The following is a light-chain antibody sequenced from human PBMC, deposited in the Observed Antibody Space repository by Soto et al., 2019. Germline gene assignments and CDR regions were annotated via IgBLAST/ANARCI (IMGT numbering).Light chain of an antibody. J-gene: IGKJ1*01. CDR1: QSVSSTY. CDR2: GAS. Sequence: IVLTQSPGTLSLSPWERATLSCRASQSVSSTYLAWYQQKPGQAPRLLIYGASDRATGIPDRFSGGGAGTDFTLSISRLEPEDFAVYYCQQYGSSPLTFGQGTKVDI. CDR3: QQYGSSPLT. V-gene: IGKV3-20*01.